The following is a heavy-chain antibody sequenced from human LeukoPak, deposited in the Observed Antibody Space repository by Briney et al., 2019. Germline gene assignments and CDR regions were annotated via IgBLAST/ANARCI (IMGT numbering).Heavy chain of an antibody. CDR2: ISGSGGST. V-gene: IGHV3-23*01. CDR3: AKVGGGSYRSRHQFDY. CDR1: GFTFSSYA. J-gene: IGHJ4*02. Sequence: PGGSLRLSCAASGFTFSSYAMSWVRQAPGKGLEWVSAISGSGGSTYYADSVKGRFTISRDNSKNTLYLQMNSLRAEDTAVYYCAKVGGGSYRSRHQFDYWGQGTLVTVSS. D-gene: IGHD1-26*01.